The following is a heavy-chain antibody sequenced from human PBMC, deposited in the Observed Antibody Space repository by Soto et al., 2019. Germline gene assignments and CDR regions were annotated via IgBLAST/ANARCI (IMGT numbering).Heavy chain of an antibody. CDR1: GFTFSSYA. J-gene: IGHJ6*03. CDR3: AKQYCSGGSCYSGYYYYYMDV. Sequence: GGSLRLSCAASGFTFSSYAMSWVRQAPGKGLEWVSAISGSGGSTYYADSVKGRFTISRDNSKNTLYLQMNSLRAEDTAVYYYAKQYCSGGSCYSGYYYYYMDVWGKGTTVTVSS. D-gene: IGHD2-15*01. V-gene: IGHV3-23*01. CDR2: ISGSGGST.